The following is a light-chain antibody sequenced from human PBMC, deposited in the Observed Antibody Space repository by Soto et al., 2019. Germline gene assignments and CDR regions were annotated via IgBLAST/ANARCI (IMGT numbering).Light chain of an antibody. CDR3: SSYTSSIL. CDR1: SSDVGGYNY. CDR2: DVS. Sequence: QSVLTQPASVSGSPGQSITISCTGTSSDVGGYNYVSWYKQHPGKAPKLMIYDVSNRPSGVSNRFSGSKSGNTASLTISGLQAEDEADYYCSSYTSSILFGGGTKVTVL. V-gene: IGLV2-14*01. J-gene: IGLJ2*01.